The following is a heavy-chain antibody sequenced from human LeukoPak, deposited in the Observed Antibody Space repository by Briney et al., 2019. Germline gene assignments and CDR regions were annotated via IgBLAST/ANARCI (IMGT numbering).Heavy chain of an antibody. CDR2: ISWNSGSI. V-gene: IGHV3-9*01. CDR1: GFTFDDYA. Sequence: PGGSLRLSCAASGFTFDDYAMHWVRQAPGKGLEWVSGISWNSGSIGYADSVKGRFTISRDNAKNSLYLQMNSLRAVDTALYYCAKVVSSRDYGMDVWGQGTTVTVSS. D-gene: IGHD2-21*01. J-gene: IGHJ6*02. CDR3: AKVVSSRDYGMDV.